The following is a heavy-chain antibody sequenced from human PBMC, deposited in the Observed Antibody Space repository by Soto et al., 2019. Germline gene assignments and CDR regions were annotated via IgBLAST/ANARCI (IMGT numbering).Heavy chain of an antibody. CDR2: MSSSGSTI. V-gene: IGHV3-11*01. J-gene: IGHJ4*02. CDR3: GRGGQHVAGTIPPDY. D-gene: IGHD6-19*01. Sequence: QVQLVESGGGLVKPGGSLRLSCAASGFTFSDYYMSWIRQAPGKGLEWGSYMSSSGSTIYYADPVKGRFPISRDKAKNVLELEKNRRRAEGRVVYYCGRGGQHVAGTIPPDYWGQGALVTVFS. CDR1: GFTFSDYY.